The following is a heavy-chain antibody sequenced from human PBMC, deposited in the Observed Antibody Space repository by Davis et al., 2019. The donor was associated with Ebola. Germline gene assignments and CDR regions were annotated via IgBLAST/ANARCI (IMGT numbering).Heavy chain of an antibody. CDR3: AKRSDYRSFDY. J-gene: IGHJ4*02. CDR2: ISWNSGSI. Sequence: SLKISCADSVITFSSYAMHWVRQAPGKGLEWVSGISWNSGSIGYADSVKGRFTISRDNSKNTLYLQMNSLRGEDTAVYYCAKRSDYRSFDYWGQGTLVTVSS. V-gene: IGHV3-9*01. D-gene: IGHD4-11*01. CDR1: VITFSSYA.